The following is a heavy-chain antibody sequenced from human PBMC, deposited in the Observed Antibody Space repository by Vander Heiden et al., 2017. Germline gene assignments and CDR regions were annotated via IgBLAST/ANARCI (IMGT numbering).Heavy chain of an antibody. CDR1: GFTFSGYA. CDR2: ISGSGGST. D-gene: IGHD2-21*02. V-gene: IGHV3-23*01. Sequence: EVQLLASGGALVEPGGTLRRSCAASGFTFSGYAMSWVRQAPGKGLEWVSAISGSGGSTYYADSVKGRFTISRDKSKNTRYLQMNSLRAEDTAGYYCAKDPSYFVVVTHTLDYWGQGTLVTVSS. CDR3: AKDPSYFVVVTHTLDY. J-gene: IGHJ4*02.